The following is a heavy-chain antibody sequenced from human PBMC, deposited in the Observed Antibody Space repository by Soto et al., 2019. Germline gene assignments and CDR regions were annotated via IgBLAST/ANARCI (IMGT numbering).Heavy chain of an antibody. D-gene: IGHD6-13*01. Sequence: QVQLVESGGGVVQPGRSLRLSCAASGFTFSSYGMHWVRQAPGKGLEWVAVIWYDGSNKYYADSVKVRFTSSRDNSKNALNLQMNSRRAEDTALYYGARVAAACNYCEYWGQGTLVTVSS. CDR3: ARVAAACNYCEY. CDR1: GFTFSSYG. J-gene: IGHJ4*02. CDR2: IWYDGSNK. V-gene: IGHV3-33*01.